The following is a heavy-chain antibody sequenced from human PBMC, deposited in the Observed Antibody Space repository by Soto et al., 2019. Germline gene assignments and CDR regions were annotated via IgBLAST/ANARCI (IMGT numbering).Heavy chain of an antibody. CDR2: IGPESGAT. V-gene: IGHV1-2*02. J-gene: IGHJ4*02. CDR3: GRGRSGQIVVFY. CDR1: GYTFTGHY. Sequence: ASVKVSCKASGYTFTGHYIHWLREAPEQGPEWMGEIGPESGATRYAEKFQGRVTMTLDTSITTVYMELKNLSPDDTAVYYCGRGRSGQIVVFYWGQGTPVTVS. D-gene: IGHD1-26*01.